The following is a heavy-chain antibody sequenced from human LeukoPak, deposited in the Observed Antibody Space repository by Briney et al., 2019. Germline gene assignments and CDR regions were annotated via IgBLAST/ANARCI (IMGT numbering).Heavy chain of an antibody. Sequence: SETLSLTCTVSGDSISSGNFYWSWIRQSAGKGLEWIGNVYSTGNTKYNPSLKSRGTISADTSKNQISLRLRSVTAADTAMFYCARDGDAVSAAIAGAFDLWGRGTMVTVSS. D-gene: IGHD6-25*01. CDR3: ARDGDAVSAAIAGAFDL. CDR2: VYSTGNT. V-gene: IGHV4-61*09. CDR1: GDSISSGNFY. J-gene: IGHJ3*01.